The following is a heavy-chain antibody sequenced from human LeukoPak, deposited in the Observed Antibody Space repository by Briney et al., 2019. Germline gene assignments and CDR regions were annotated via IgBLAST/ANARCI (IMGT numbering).Heavy chain of an antibody. Sequence: GSLRLSCAASGFTFSSYGMHWVRQAPGKGLEWVSIIWYDGSNKYYADYVKGRFIISKDNSKNTLYLQMNSLRAEDTAVYYCARDPGHSGWYGDYWGQGTLVTVSS. D-gene: IGHD6-19*01. CDR3: ARDPGHSGWYGDY. CDR1: GFTFSSYG. CDR2: IWYDGSNK. J-gene: IGHJ4*02. V-gene: IGHV3-33*01.